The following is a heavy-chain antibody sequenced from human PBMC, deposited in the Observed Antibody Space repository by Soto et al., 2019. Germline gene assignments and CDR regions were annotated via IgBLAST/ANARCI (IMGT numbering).Heavy chain of an antibody. CDR3: ARDHGMFLSYYYYGMDV. CDR1: GFTFSRFS. Sequence: QVQLVESGGGVVQPGRSLRLSCAASGFTFSRFSMHWVRQPPGKGLAWVAVISYDGNNKHYAEYVKGRFSISTDDCKHTVYLQMNKLRGDDSAVYYCARDHGMFLSYYYYGMDVWGQGTTVTVSS. J-gene: IGHJ6*02. V-gene: IGHV3-30-3*01. CDR2: ISYDGNNK. D-gene: IGHD3-10*02.